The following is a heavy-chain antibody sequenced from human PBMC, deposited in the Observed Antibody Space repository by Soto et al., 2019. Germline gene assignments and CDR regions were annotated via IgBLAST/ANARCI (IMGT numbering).Heavy chain of an antibody. V-gene: IGHV3-23*01. CDR1: GFIFHTYA. CDR2: INGRGIST. CDR3: VREGYYDSSGFYES. J-gene: IGHJ4*02. Sequence: EVQLLESGGGLVQPGGSLRLSCAASGFIFHTYAMCWVRQAPGKGLDWVSSINGRGISTYYADSVKGRFTISRDNSRNTLYLQMNSLRAEDTAIYHCVREGYYDSSGFYESWGQGTLVTVSS. D-gene: IGHD3-22*01.